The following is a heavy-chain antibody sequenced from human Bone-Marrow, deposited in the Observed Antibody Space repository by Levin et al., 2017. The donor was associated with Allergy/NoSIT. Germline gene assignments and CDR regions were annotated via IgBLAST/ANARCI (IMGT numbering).Heavy chain of an antibody. CDR2: IYSGGST. CDR3: ARVYTDYYGSGSYPYYFDY. J-gene: IGHJ4*02. Sequence: GGSLRLSCAASGFTVSSNYMSWVRQAPGKGLEWVSVIYSGGSTYYADSVKGRFTISRDNSKNTLYLQMNSLRAEDTAVYYCARVYTDYYGSGSYPYYFDYWGQGTLVTVSS. CDR1: GFTVSSNY. V-gene: IGHV3-53*01. D-gene: IGHD3-10*01.